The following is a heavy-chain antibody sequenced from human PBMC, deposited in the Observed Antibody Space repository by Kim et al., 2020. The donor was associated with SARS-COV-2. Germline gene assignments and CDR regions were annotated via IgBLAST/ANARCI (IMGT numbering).Heavy chain of an antibody. Sequence: TNYNRSLNSRVTISVDTTKNQFSLKLRSVTAADTAVYYCARVTQLGLFDYWGRGTLVTVSS. J-gene: IGHJ4*02. V-gene: IGHV4-59*01. D-gene: IGHD6-13*01. CDR2: T. CDR3: ARVTQLGLFDY.